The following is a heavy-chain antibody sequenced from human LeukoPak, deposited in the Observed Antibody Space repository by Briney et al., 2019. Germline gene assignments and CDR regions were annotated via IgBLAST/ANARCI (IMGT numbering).Heavy chain of an antibody. D-gene: IGHD2-21*02. CDR1: GFTFTTYW. J-gene: IGHJ2*01. CDR3: VKSGGYATAIRYFDL. V-gene: IGHV3-7*03. Sequence: GGSLRLSCGVSGFTFTTYWMAWVRQAPGKGLEWVANINIDGSDKNYVDSVKGRFTISRDNAKNSLYLQMDSLRTEDTALYYCVKSGGYATAIRYFDLWGRGTLVTVSS. CDR2: INIDGSDK.